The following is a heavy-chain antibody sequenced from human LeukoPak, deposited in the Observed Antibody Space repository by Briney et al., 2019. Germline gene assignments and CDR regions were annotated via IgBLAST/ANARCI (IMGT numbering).Heavy chain of an antibody. Sequence: ASVKVSCKASGYTFTGYYMHWVRQAPGQGLEWMGRINPNSGGTNYAQKFQGRVTMTRDTSISTAYTELSRLRSDDTAVYYCARDRNYYDSWSSDGMDVWGQGTTVTVSS. CDR2: INPNSGGT. V-gene: IGHV1-2*06. CDR1: GYTFTGYY. CDR3: ARDRNYYDSWSSDGMDV. J-gene: IGHJ6*02. D-gene: IGHD3-3*01.